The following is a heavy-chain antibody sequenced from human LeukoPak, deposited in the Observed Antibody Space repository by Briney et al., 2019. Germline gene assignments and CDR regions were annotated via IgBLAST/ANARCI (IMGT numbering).Heavy chain of an antibody. CDR3: ARGIRVVVVPPPMRKYYFDY. J-gene: IGHJ4*02. D-gene: IGHD2-2*01. Sequence: PSETLSLTCTVSGGSISSAGYYWSWIRQPPGKGLEWIGEINHSGSTNYNPSLKSRVTISVDTSKNQFSLKLSSVTAADTAVYYCARGIRVVVVPPPMRKYYFDYWGQGTLVTVSS. V-gene: IGHV4-34*01. CDR1: GGSISSAGYY. CDR2: INHSGST.